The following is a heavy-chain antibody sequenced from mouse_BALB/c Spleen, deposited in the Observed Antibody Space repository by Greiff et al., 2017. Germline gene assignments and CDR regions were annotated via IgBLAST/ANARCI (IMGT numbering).Heavy chain of an antibody. V-gene: IGHV1-82*01. Sequence: QVHVKQSGPELVKPGASVKISCKASGYAFSSSWMNWVKQRPGQGLEWIGRIYPGDGDTNYNGKFKGKATLTADKSSSTAYMQLSSLTSVDSAVYFCAREGWSQYYFDYWGQGTTLTVSS. D-gene: IGHD1-1*02. J-gene: IGHJ2*01. CDR3: AREGWSQYYFDY. CDR2: IYPGDGDT. CDR1: GYAFSSSW.